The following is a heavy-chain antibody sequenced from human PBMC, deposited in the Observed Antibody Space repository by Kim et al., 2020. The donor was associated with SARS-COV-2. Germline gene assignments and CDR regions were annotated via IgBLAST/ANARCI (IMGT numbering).Heavy chain of an antibody. V-gene: IGHV1-58*01. Sequence: SVKVSCKVSGLTFPRSAVQWVRQARGQRLEWMGYIIIDSGNTNYAQRFHGRVTTSWDMSTNTAYLELKRLRVEDTAVYFCAAEPPLTGALPFDPWGQGT. CDR1: GLTFPRSA. D-gene: IGHD1-1*01. CDR3: AAEPPLTGALPFDP. J-gene: IGHJ5*02. CDR2: IIIDSGNT.